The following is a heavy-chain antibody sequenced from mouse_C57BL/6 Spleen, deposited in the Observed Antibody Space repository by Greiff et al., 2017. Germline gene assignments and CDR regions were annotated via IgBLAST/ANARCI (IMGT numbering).Heavy chain of an antibody. D-gene: IGHD2-3*01. CDR3: ARDGYYGAWFAY. V-gene: IGHV1-69*01. Sequence: VQLQQPGAELVMPGASVKLSCKASGYTFTSYWMHWVKQRPGQGLEWIGEIDPSDSYTNYNQKFKGKSTLTVDKSSSTAYMQRSSLTSEDSAVYYCARDGYYGAWFAYWGKGTLVTVSA. J-gene: IGHJ3*01. CDR2: IDPSDSYT. CDR1: GYTFTSYW.